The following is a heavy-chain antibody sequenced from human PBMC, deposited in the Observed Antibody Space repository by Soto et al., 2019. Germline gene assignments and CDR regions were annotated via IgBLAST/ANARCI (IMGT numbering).Heavy chain of an antibody. V-gene: IGHV4-59*01. CDR3: ARGFRDSSGYYYEDY. Sequence: SETLSLTCTVSGGSISSYYWSWIRQPPGKGLEWIGYIYYSGSTNYNPSLKSRVTISVDTSKNQFSLKLSSVTAADTAVYYCARGFRDSSGYYYEDYWGQGTLVTVS. J-gene: IGHJ4*02. CDR1: GGSISSYY. D-gene: IGHD3-22*01. CDR2: IYYSGST.